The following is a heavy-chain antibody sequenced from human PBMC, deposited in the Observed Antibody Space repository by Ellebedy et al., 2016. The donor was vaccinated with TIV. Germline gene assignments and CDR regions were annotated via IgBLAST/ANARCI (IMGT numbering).Heavy chain of an antibody. D-gene: IGHD3-22*01. Sequence: MPSETLSLTCTVSGGSISSYYWSWIRQPPGKGLEWIGYIYYSGSTNYNPSLKSRVTISVDTSKNQFSLNLSSVTAADTAGYYCARTNYYDSSGYAWYFDLWGRGTLVTVSS. CDR1: GGSISSYY. CDR3: ARTNYYDSSGYAWYFDL. V-gene: IGHV4-59*08. CDR2: IYYSGST. J-gene: IGHJ2*01.